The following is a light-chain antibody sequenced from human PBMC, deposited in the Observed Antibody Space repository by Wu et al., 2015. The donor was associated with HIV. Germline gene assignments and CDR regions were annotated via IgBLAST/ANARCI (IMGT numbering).Light chain of an antibody. CDR2: GAS. CDR1: QSVSSNY. Sequence: EIVLTQSPGTLSLSPGERATLSCRASQSVSSNYLAWYQQKPGQAPRLLIYGASGRATGIPDRFSGSGSGTDFTLTISRLEPEDSAVYYCQQYGSSPKLTFGGGTKAEIK. CDR3: QQYGSSPKLT. J-gene: IGKJ4*01. V-gene: IGKV3-20*01.